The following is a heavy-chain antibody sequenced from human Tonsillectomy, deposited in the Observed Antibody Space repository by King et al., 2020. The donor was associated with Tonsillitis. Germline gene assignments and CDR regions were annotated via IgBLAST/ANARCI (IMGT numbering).Heavy chain of an antibody. CDR3: TRGYYDFWSGYYTGYFDY. CDR2: IRSKAYGGTT. CDR1: GFTFGDYA. J-gene: IGHJ4*02. V-gene: IGHV3-49*04. D-gene: IGHD3-3*01. Sequence: VQLVESGGGLIQPGRSLRLSCTASGFTFGDYAVSWVRQAPGKGLEWVGFIRSKAYGGTTEYAASVEGRFTISRDDAKSIAYLQMSSLKTEDTAVYYCTRGYYDFWSGYYTGYFDYWGQGTLVTVSS.